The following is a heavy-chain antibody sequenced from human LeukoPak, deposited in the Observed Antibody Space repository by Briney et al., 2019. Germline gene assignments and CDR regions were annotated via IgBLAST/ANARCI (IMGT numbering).Heavy chain of an antibody. J-gene: IGHJ5*02. CDR3: AQGNGDYRNP. D-gene: IGHD4-17*01. CDR1: GFTFSSYG. V-gene: IGHV3-23*01. Sequence: GGSLRLSCAASGFTFSSYGIHWVRQAPGKGLEWVSAISGSGGSTYYADSVKGRFTISRDNPKNTLYLQINSLRAEDTAVYYCAQGNGDYRNPWGQGTLVTVSS. CDR2: ISGSGGST.